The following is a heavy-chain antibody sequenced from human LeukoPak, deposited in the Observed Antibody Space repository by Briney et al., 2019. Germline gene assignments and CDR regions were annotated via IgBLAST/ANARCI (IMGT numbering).Heavy chain of an antibody. Sequence: SGGSLRLSCAASGFSFSNYAMHWVRQAPGKGLEWVALISYDGGNKYYADSVKGRFTISRDTSKNTLYLQMNSLRAEDTAVYYCARAKGVLLSLAFDIWGQGTMVTVSS. CDR2: ISYDGGNK. J-gene: IGHJ3*02. CDR3: ARAKGVLLSLAFDI. D-gene: IGHD3-16*01. CDR1: GFSFSNYA. V-gene: IGHV3-30-3*01.